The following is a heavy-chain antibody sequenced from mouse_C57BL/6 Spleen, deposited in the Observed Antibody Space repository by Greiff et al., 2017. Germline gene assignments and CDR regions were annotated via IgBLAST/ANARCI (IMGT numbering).Heavy chain of an antibody. Sequence: VQLQQSGPELVKPGASVKISCKASGYTFTDYYMNWVKQSHGKSLEWIGDINPNNGGTSYNQKFKGKATLTVDKSSSTAYMELRSLTSEDSAVYYCSRSEEYDYDRNWYFDVWGTGTTVTVSS. V-gene: IGHV1-26*01. D-gene: IGHD2-4*01. CDR2: INPNNGGT. CDR3: SRSEEYDYDRNWYFDV. CDR1: GYTFTDYY. J-gene: IGHJ1*03.